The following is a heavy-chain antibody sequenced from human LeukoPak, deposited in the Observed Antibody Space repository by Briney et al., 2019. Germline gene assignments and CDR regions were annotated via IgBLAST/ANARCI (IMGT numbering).Heavy chain of an antibody. J-gene: IGHJ6*03. V-gene: IGHV4-59*01. Sequence: PSETLSLTCSVSGASFSTNYWSWIRQPPGRGLEWIGYVFDSGSTNYNPSLKSRVTISVDTSTKQFSLRLSSVTAADTAVYYCARLHQQGKWKYYYYYMDVWGKGTAVTVSS. CDR1: GASFSTNY. D-gene: IGHD1-1*01. CDR2: VFDSGST. CDR3: ARLHQQGKWKYYYYYMDV.